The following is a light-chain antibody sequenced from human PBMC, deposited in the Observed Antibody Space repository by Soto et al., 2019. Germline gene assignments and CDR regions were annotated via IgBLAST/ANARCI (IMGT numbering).Light chain of an antibody. Sequence: EIVLTQSPGTLSWSGGERATLSCRASERIYSAYLGWYQQKNGQAPRLLIYGTSSRATGIPDRFSGSGSGTDFTLTISRLEAEDLAVYYGQQYGSSPRTFGQGTKVDIK. J-gene: IGKJ1*01. CDR1: ERIYSAY. V-gene: IGKV3-20*01. CDR3: QQYGSSPRT. CDR2: GTS.